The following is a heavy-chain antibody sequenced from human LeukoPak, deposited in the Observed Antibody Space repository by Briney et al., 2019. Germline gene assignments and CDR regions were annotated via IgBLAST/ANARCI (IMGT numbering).Heavy chain of an antibody. V-gene: IGHV4-34*01. CDR3: ARGGVSTVTTYNWFDP. CDR1: GGSFSGFH. D-gene: IGHD4-17*01. Sequence: SETLSLTCAVYGGSFSGFHWNWIRQPPGKGLEWIGDINHSGSTNYNPSLKSRVTISVDTSTNQFSLKLSSVTAADTAVYSCARGGVSTVTTYNWFDPWGQGTLVTVSS. CDR2: INHSGST. J-gene: IGHJ5*02.